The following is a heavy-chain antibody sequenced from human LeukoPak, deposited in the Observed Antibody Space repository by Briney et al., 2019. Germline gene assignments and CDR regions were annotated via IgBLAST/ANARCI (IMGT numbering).Heavy chain of an antibody. CDR2: FYYRGSP. Sequence: SETLSLTCTVSGDSISSNRYYWSWLRQPPGQVLEWIGSFYYRGSPYYNPSLKSRVTISVDTSKNQFSLRLSSVTAADTAIYYCARQSCTDTSCTVFRWYFDLWGRGTLVTVSS. CDR3: ARQSCTDTSCTVFRWYFDL. D-gene: IGHD2-2*01. CDR1: GDSISSNRYY. V-gene: IGHV4-39*01. J-gene: IGHJ2*01.